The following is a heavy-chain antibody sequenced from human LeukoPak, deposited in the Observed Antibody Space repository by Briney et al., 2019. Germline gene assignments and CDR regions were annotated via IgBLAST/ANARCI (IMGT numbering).Heavy chain of an antibody. V-gene: IGHV1-18*01. CDR2: ISAYNGNT. CDR3: ARWVSGSYYEDY. CDR1: GYTFTSYG. J-gene: IGHJ4*02. D-gene: IGHD1-26*01. Sequence: ASVKVSCKASGYTFTSYGISWVRQAPGQGLEWMGWISAYNGNTNYARKLQGRVTMTTDTSTTTAYMELRSLRSDDTAVYYCARWVSGSYYEDYWGQGTLVTVSS.